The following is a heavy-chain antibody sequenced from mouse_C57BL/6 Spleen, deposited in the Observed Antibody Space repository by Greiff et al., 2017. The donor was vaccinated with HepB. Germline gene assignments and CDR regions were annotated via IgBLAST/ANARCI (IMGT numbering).Heavy chain of an antibody. CDR3: ARDTTVVEGFAY. J-gene: IGHJ3*01. CDR2: IHPNSGST. Sequence: VQLQQSGAELVKPGASVKLSCKASGYTFTSYWMHWVKQRPGQGLEWIGMIHPNSGSTNYNEKFKSKATLTVDKSSSTAYMQLSSLTSEDSAVYYCARDTTVVEGFAYWGQGTLVTVSA. V-gene: IGHV1-64*01. D-gene: IGHD1-1*01. CDR1: GYTFTSYW.